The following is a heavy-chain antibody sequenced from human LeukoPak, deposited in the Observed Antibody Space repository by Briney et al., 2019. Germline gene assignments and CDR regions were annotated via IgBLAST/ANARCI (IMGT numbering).Heavy chain of an antibody. CDR2: INPNSGGT. CDR1: GYTFTGYY. D-gene: IGHD2-2*01. CDR3: ASPLYCSSTSCHAHVY. V-gene: IGHV1-2*02. J-gene: IGHJ4*02. Sequence: ASVKVSCKASGYTFTGYYMHWVRQAPGQGLEWMGWINPNSGGTNYAQKFQGRVTMTRDTSISTAYMELSRLRSDDTAVYYCASPLYCSSTSCHAHVYWGQGTLVTVSS.